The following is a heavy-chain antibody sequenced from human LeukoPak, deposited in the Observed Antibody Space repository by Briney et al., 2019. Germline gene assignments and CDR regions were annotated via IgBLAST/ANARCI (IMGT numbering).Heavy chain of an antibody. CDR1: GGSVSGYY. CDR2: VNYSGST. CDR3: ARIHRYCSGGACYVLDN. D-gene: IGHD2-15*01. Sequence: SETLSLTCVVSGGSVSGYYWGWIRQPPGRGLEWIGNVNYSGSTNYNPSFKSRITISVDTSMNQFSLQLSSVTAADTAVYYCARIHRYCSGGACYVLDNWGQGTLVAVSS. V-gene: IGHV4-59*02. J-gene: IGHJ4*02.